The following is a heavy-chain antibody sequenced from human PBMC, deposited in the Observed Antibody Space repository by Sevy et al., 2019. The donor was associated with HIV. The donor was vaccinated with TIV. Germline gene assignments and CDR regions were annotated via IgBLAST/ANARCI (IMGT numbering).Heavy chain of an antibody. J-gene: IGHJ4*02. CDR3: ARAGSGWYDDYFDD. CDR2: MSPKSGNT. V-gene: IGHV1-8*01. D-gene: IGHD6-19*01. Sequence: ASVKVSCKTSGYTFTSYDINWVRQATGQGLEWMGWMSPKSGNTGYAQKFQGRLTMTRNTSISTAYMELSSLRSDDTAVYYCARAGSGWYDDYFDDWGQGTLVTVSS. CDR1: GYTFTSYD.